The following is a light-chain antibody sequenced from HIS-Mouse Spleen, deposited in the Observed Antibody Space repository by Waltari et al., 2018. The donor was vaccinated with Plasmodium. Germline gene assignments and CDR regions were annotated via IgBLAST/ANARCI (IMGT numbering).Light chain of an antibody. V-gene: IGKV3-20*01. CDR3: QQYGSSPYT. Sequence: EIVLTQSPGTLSLSPGERATLPSRASQSVSSSYLAWYQQKPGQATRLLIYGASSRATGIPDRFSGSGSGTDFTLTISRLEPEDFAVYYCQQYGSSPYTFGQGTKLEIK. CDR2: GAS. CDR1: QSVSSSY. J-gene: IGKJ2*01.